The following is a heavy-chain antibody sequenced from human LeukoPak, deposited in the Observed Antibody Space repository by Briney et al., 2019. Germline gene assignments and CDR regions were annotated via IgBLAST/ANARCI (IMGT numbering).Heavy chain of an antibody. D-gene: IGHD5-18*01. Sequence: SETLSLTCRVSGGSFSSTIYYWGWIRQPPGKGLEWIGCIYYSGFTYYSLSLKGRITMSIDTSKTQFSLKLNSVTAADTAVYNCARLHVDTTIRDFDWGQGTLVTVSS. CDR1: GGSFSSTIYY. CDR3: ARLHVDTTIRDFD. CDR2: IYYSGFT. V-gene: IGHV4-39*01. J-gene: IGHJ4*02.